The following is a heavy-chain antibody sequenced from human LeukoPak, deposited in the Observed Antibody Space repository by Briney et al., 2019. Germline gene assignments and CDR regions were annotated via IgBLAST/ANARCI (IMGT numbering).Heavy chain of an antibody. CDR2: IYTSGST. J-gene: IGHJ4*02. D-gene: IGHD3-22*01. CDR1: GGSISSYY. CDR3: ARYYYDSSGYRLDY. Sequence: PSETLSLTCTVSGGSISSYYWSWVRQPPGKGLEWIGYIYTSGSTNYNPSLKSRVTISVDTSKNQFSLKLSSVTAAGTAVYYCARYYYDSSGYRLDYWGQGTLVTVSS. V-gene: IGHV4-4*09.